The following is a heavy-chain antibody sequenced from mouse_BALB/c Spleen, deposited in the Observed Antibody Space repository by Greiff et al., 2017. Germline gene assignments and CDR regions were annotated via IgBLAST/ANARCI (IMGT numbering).Heavy chain of an antibody. V-gene: IGHV3-2*02. CDR3: ARDDGGAMDY. CDR2: ISYSGST. CDR1: GYSITSDYA. J-gene: IGHJ4*01. Sequence: DVQLQESGPGLVKPSHSLSLTCTVTGYSITSDYAWNWIRQFPGNKLEWMGYISYSGSTSYNPSLKSRISITRDTSKNQFFLQLNSVTTEDTATYYCARDDGGAMDYWGQGTSVTVSS. D-gene: IGHD2-12*01.